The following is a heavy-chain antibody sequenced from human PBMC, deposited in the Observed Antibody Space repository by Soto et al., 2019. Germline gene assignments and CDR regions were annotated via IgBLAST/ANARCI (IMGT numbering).Heavy chain of an antibody. CDR2: ISHLENT. Sequence: QLQLQESGSGVIKPSENLSLTCTVSGASISYGGFSWSWIRQSPGKGLEWIGYISHLENTYLHPSFKSRLTMSIDRTRNQFSLKLSSVTAADMAVYYCARGGGYDSFDYWGQGVLVTVCS. D-gene: IGHD5-12*01. V-gene: IGHV4-30-2*06. CDR3: ARGGGYDSFDY. CDR1: GASISYGGFS. J-gene: IGHJ4*02.